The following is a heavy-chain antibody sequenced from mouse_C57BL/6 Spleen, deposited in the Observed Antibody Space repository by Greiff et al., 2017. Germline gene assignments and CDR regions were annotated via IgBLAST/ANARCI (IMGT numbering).Heavy chain of an antibody. D-gene: IGHD1-1*01. CDR2: INPSTGGT. V-gene: IGHV1-42*01. J-gene: IGHJ4*01. CDR1: GYSFTGYY. Sequence: EVQLVQSGPELVKPGASVKISCKASGYSFTGYYMNWVKQRPEKSLEWIGEINPSTGGTTYNQKFKAKATLTVDKSANTAYMQLNSLTSEDSAVYYWAGLITTVYAMDYWGQGTSVTVSA. CDR3: AGLITTVYAMDY.